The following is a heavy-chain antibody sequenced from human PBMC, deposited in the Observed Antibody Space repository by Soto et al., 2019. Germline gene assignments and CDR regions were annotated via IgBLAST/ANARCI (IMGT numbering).Heavy chain of an antibody. D-gene: IGHD2-21*01. CDR3: GRHSPVVIQGAFGI. Sequence: QVQLVESGGGVVQPGRSLRLSCAASGFTFSTFGMHWVRQAPGKGLEWVASICLDGNKESYADSVKGLFIISRDNSKNMLYQQMNNLSAEDTSVYYCGRHSPVVIQGAFGIWGQGTVVTVSP. J-gene: IGHJ3*02. V-gene: IGHV3-33*01. CDR2: ICLDGNKE. CDR1: GFTFSTFG.